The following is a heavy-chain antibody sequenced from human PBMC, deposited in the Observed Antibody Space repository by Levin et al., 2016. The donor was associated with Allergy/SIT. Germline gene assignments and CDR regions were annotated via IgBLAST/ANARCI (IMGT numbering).Heavy chain of an antibody. Sequence: SETLSLTCTVSGGSVSSGSYYWNWIRQAPGKGLEWIGYIHFSGSTNYNPSLKSRLIISIDTSKNQFSLKLTSVTAADTAVYYCARSRVAVIAASDAFDTWGQGTMVTVSS. CDR1: GGSVSSGSYY. CDR3: ARSRVAVIAASDAFDT. V-gene: IGHV4-61*01. J-gene: IGHJ3*02. D-gene: IGHD6-25*01. CDR2: IHFSGST.